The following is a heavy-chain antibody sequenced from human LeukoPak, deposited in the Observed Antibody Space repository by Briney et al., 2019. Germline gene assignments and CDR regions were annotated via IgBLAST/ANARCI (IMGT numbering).Heavy chain of an antibody. V-gene: IGHV4-59*05. CDR3: AREIGYSSGWYGGFDY. J-gene: IGHJ4*02. CDR1: GGSISSYY. D-gene: IGHD6-19*01. CDR2: IYYSGST. Sequence: SETLSLTCTVSGGSISSYYWSWIRQPPGKGLEWIGSIYYSGSTYYNPSLKSRVTISVDTSKNQFSLKLSSVTAADTAVYYCAREIGYSSGWYGGFDYWGQGTLVTVSS.